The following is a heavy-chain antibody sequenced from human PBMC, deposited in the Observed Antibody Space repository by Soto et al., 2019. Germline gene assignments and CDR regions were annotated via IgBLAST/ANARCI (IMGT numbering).Heavy chain of an antibody. V-gene: IGHV3-21*01. CDR2: ISSSSSYI. CDR1: GFTFSSYS. Sequence: GALRLSCAASGFTFSSYSMNWVRQAPGKGLEWVSSISSSSSYIYYADSVKGRFTISRDNAKNSLYLQMNSLRAEDTAVYYCARDKFPRDSSGYPYTSDYWGQGTLVTVSS. J-gene: IGHJ4*02. D-gene: IGHD3-22*01. CDR3: ARDKFPRDSSGYPYTSDY.